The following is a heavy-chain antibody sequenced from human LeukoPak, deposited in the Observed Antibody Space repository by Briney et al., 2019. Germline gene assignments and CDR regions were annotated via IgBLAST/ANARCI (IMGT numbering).Heavy chain of an antibody. CDR1: GYTFTSYA. J-gene: IGHJ5*02. CDR3: ARDRQISRLYYPGVDNWFAP. D-gene: IGHD1-26*01. V-gene: IGHV1-3*01. Sequence: GASVKVSCKASGYTFTSYAMHWVRQAPGQRLEWMGWINAGNGNTKYSQKFQGRVTITRDTSASTAYTELSSLRSEDTAVYYCARDRQISRLYYPGVDNWFAPWGQGTLVTVSS. CDR2: INAGNGNT.